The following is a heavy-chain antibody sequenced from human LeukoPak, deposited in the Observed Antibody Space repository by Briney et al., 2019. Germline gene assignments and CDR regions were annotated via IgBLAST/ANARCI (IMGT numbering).Heavy chain of an antibody. CDR2: IYYSGST. CDR1: GGSISSGDYY. V-gene: IGHV4-30-4*01. J-gene: IGHJ3*02. D-gene: IGHD3-16*02. CDR3: ARDPRESYVYVWGSYRPDAFDI. Sequence: SETLSLTCTVSGGSISSGDYYWSWIRQPPGKGLEWIGFIYYSGSTYYNPSLKSRITISLDTSKNQFSLKLSSVTAADTAVYYCARDPRESYVYVWGSYRPDAFDIWGQGTMVTVSS.